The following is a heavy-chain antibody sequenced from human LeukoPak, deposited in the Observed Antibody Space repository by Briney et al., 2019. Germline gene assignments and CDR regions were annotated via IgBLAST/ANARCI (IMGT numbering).Heavy chain of an antibody. V-gene: IGHV3-33*01. D-gene: IGHD6-13*01. CDR1: GFTFGSYG. J-gene: IGHJ4*02. CDR2: IWYDGSNK. CDR3: ASSLAAAITFDY. Sequence: GSLRLSCAASGFTFGSYGMHWVRQAPGKGLEWVAVIWYDGSNKYYADSVKGRFTISRDNSKNTLYLQMNSLRAEDTAVYYCASSLAAAITFDYWGQGTLVTVSS.